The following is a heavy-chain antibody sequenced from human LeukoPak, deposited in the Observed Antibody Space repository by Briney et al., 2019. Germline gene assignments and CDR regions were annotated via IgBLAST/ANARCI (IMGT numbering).Heavy chain of an antibody. Sequence: ASVKVSCKASGYTFTGYYMHWVRQAPGQGLEWMGRINPNSGGTNYAQKFQGRVTMTRDTSISTAYMELSRLRSDDTAVYYCARGVDDYVWGSYRENYFDYWGQGTLVTVSS. CDR2: INPNSGGT. V-gene: IGHV1-2*06. CDR1: GYTFTGYY. J-gene: IGHJ4*02. D-gene: IGHD3-16*02. CDR3: ARGVDDYVWGSYRENYFDY.